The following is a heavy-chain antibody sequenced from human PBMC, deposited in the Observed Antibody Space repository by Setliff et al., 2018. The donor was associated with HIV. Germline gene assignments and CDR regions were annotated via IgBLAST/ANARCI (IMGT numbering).Heavy chain of an antibody. CDR3: ARDWTWAFDI. CDR1: RSTFSSYS. J-gene: IGHJ3*02. Sequence: GGSLRLSCAASRSTFSSYSMNWVRQAPGKGREWVSYISSSSSTIFYADSVKGRFTISRDNAKNSLYLQMNSLRAEDTAVYYGARDWTWAFDIWGQGTMVTVSS. D-gene: IGHD3-3*01. V-gene: IGHV3-48*01. CDR2: ISSSSSTI.